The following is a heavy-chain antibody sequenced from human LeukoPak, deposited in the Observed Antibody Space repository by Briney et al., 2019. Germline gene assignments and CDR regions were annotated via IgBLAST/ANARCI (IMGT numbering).Heavy chain of an antibody. J-gene: IGHJ5*02. CDR1: GYSISSGYY. Sequence: SETLSLTCTVSGYSISSGYYWGWIRPPPGKGLEWIGSIYHSGSTYYNPSLKSRVTISVDTSKKPFSLKLSSVTAADTAVYYCARVSTGRSNWFDPCGEGGLVTVSS. D-gene: IGHD4-11*01. V-gene: IGHV4-38-2*02. CDR3: ARVSTGRSNWFDP. CDR2: IYHSGST.